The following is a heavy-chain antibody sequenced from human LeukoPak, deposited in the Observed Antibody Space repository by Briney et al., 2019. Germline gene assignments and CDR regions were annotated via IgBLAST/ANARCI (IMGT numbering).Heavy chain of an antibody. V-gene: IGHV4-59*08. Sequence: SETLSLTCTVSGGSISSYYWSWIRQPPGKGLEWIGYVYYSGSTNYNNPSLKSRVSISADTSKNQFSLKLRSVTAADTAVYYCASGATSWAHMDVWGKGTTVTVSS. CDR2: VYYSGST. D-gene: IGHD3-16*01. J-gene: IGHJ6*03. CDR1: GGSISSYY. CDR3: ASGATSWAHMDV.